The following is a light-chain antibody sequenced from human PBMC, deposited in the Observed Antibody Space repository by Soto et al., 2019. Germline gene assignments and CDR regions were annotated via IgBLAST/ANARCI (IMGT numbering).Light chain of an antibody. CDR1: QSVSTN. J-gene: IGKJ1*01. V-gene: IGKV3-15*01. CDR2: GAS. Sequence: EIVMRQSPGTLSVSPGEGATLSCRASQSVSTNLAWYQQKPDQAPRLLIYGASTTATGMPARFSGSGSGTEFTLTISSLQSEDFAVYYCQQYYTWPRTFGQGTRVEIK. CDR3: QQYYTWPRT.